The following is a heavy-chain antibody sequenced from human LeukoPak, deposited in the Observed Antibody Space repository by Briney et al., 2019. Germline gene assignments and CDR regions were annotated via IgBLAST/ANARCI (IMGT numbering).Heavy chain of an antibody. CDR3: ARGQSYCGGDCSVPYYYYGMVV. Sequence: GGSLRLSCAASGFTFSSYWMSWVRQAPGKGLEWVANIKQDGSEKYYVDSVKGRFTISRDNAKNSLYLQMNSLRAEDTAVYYCARGQSYCGGDCSVPYYYYGMVVWGQGTTVTVSS. CDR2: IKQDGSEK. J-gene: IGHJ6*02. D-gene: IGHD2-21*02. V-gene: IGHV3-7*01. CDR1: GFTFSSYW.